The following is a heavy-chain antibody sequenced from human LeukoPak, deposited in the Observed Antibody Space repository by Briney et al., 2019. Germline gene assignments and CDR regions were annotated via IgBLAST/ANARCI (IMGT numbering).Heavy chain of an antibody. CDR1: GFTFSSYG. CDR2: IWYDGSNK. CDR3: ARTYGYSYGHIDY. V-gene: IGHV3-33*01. Sequence: GGSLRLSCAASGFTFSSYGMHWVRQALAKGLEWVAVIWYDGSNKYYADSVKGRFTISRDNSKNTLYLQMNSLRAEDTDVYYCARTYGYSYGHIDYWGQGTLVTVSS. D-gene: IGHD5-18*01. J-gene: IGHJ4*02.